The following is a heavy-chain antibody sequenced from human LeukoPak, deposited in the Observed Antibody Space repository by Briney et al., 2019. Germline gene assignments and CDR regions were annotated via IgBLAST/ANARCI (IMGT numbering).Heavy chain of an antibody. V-gene: IGHV1-2*02. CDR2: INPNSGGT. Sequence: ASVKVSCTASGYTFTGYYMHWVRQAPGQGLEWMGWINPNSGGTNYAQKFQGRVTMTRDTSISTAYMELSRLRSDDTAVYYCASFGLRYFDWLPENDYWGQGTLVTASS. CDR3: ASFGLRYFDWLPENDY. CDR1: GYTFTGYY. J-gene: IGHJ4*02. D-gene: IGHD3-9*01.